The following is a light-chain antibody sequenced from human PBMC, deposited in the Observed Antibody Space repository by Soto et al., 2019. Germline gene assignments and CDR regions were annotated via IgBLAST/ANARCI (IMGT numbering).Light chain of an antibody. Sequence: QSVLTQPHSVSGTPGHKVSISCSGSTSNLGGNTVNWYQQLPGTAPKLLIYTNNQRPSRVPDRFSGSKSGTSASLAISGLRSEDEADFYCAAWDDSLNAVVFGGGTKLNVL. CDR3: AAWDDSLNAVV. V-gene: IGLV1-44*01. CDR2: TNN. J-gene: IGLJ2*01. CDR1: TSNLGGNT.